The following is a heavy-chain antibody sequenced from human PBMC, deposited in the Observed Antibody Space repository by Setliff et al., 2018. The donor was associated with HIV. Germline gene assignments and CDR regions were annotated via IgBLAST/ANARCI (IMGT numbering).Heavy chain of an antibody. V-gene: IGHV3-49*04. J-gene: IGHJ4*02. CDR2: IRSKTYSAAT. CDR3: SINSPLSS. CDR1: GFTIGDYA. D-gene: IGHD6-6*01. Sequence: GGSLRLSCTASGFTIGDYAMSWVRQAPGKGLEWVGFIRSKTYSAATTYAASVKGRFTISRDDSKNMAYLQMNSLKIEDTALYFCSINSPLSSGGQGTLVTVSS.